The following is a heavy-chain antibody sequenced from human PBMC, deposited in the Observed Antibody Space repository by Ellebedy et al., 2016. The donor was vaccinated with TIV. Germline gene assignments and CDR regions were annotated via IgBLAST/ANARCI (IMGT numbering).Heavy chain of an antibody. CDR3: ARRASYGDYAVQVNPWFDP. Sequence: PGGSLRLSCAASGFNFRSYWMTWVRQAPGKGLEWVAKIRQEGDEIYYVESVKGRFTISRDNAKNSLFLQINSLRVDDTAVYYCARRASYGDYAVQVNPWFDPWGQGTLVTVSS. D-gene: IGHD4-17*01. V-gene: IGHV3-7*01. CDR1: GFNFRSYW. CDR2: IRQEGDEI. J-gene: IGHJ5*02.